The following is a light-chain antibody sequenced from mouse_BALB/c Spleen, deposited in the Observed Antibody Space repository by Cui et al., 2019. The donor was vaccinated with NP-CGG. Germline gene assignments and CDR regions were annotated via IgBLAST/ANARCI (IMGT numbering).Light chain of an antibody. CDR3: ALWYSNHWV. J-gene: IGLJ1*01. Sequence: QAVVTQESALTTSPGETVTLTCRSSTGAVTTSNYANWVQEKPDHLFTGLIGGTNNRAPGVPARFSGSLNGDKAALTITGAQTEDEAMYFCALWYSNHWVFGGGTKLTVL. CDR2: GTN. CDR1: TGAVTTSNY. V-gene: IGLV1*01.